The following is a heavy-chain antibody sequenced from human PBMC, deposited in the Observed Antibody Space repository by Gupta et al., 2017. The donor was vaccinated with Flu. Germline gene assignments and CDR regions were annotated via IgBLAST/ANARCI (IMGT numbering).Heavy chain of an antibody. D-gene: IGHD5-18*01. V-gene: IGHV3-21*02. Sequence: EVQLVESGGGLVKPGGSLRLSCVASEFTLSSFYMTWARQAPGRGLEGVSSISSGSSYIYYADSVRGRFTISRDNAKNSLYLEMKTLRADDTAVYFCARKGIGDSSMAYYFNGMDVWGQGTTVTVSS. CDR1: EFTLSSFY. CDR3: ARKGIGDSSMAYYFNGMDV. J-gene: IGHJ6*02. CDR2: ISSGSSYI.